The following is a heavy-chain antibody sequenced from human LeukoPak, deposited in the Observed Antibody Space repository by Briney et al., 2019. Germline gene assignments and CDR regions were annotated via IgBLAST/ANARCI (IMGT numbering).Heavy chain of an antibody. CDR2: ISGSGGST. J-gene: IGHJ4*02. V-gene: IGHV3-23*01. CDR1: GVTFSSYA. CDR3: AKTEKGAYYYGSGSLDV. Sequence: GGSLRLSCAAAGVTFSSYAMSLVRQAPGKGLEWVSAISGSGGSTYYADSVKGRFTISRDNSKNTLYLQMNSLRAEDTAVYYCAKTEKGAYYYGSGSLDVWGQGTLVTVSS. D-gene: IGHD3-10*01.